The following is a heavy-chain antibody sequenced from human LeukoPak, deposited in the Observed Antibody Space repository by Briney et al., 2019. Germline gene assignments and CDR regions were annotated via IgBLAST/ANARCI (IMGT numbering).Heavy chain of an antibody. CDR2: INPNSGGT. J-gene: IGHJ4*02. CDR3: ARAGDIVVVPPDY. Sequence: EASVKVSCKASGYTFTGYYMHWVRQAPGQGLEWMGWINPNSGGTNYAQKFQGRVTMTTDTSTSTAYMELRSLRSDDTAVYYCARAGDIVVVPPDYWGQGTLVTVSS. CDR1: GYTFTGYY. V-gene: IGHV1-2*02. D-gene: IGHD2-2*01.